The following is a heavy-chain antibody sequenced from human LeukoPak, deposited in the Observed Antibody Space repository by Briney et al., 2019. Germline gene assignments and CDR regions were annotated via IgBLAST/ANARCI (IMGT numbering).Heavy chain of an antibody. CDR2: IIPIFGTA. Sequence: GASVKVSCKASGGTFSGYAISWVRQAPGQGLEWMGGIIPIFGTANYAQKFQGRVTITADKSTSTAYMELSSLRSEDTAVYYCASLKGAGTGDAFDIWGQGTMVTVSS. V-gene: IGHV1-69*06. CDR3: ASLKGAGTGDAFDI. CDR1: GGTFSGYA. D-gene: IGHD6-19*01. J-gene: IGHJ3*02.